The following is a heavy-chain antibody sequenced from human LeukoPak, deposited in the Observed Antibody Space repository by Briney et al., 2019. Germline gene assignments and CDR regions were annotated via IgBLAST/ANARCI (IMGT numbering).Heavy chain of an antibody. D-gene: IGHD1-7*01. J-gene: IGHJ4*02. CDR3: AKTNWNYVGSTRRIDY. CDR1: GFTFSSDG. CDR2: ISYDGSNK. Sequence: GGSLRLSCAASGFTFSSDGMHWGRQAPGKGGEWGAVISYDGSNKYYADSVKGRVTISRDNSKNTLYLQMNSLRAEDTAVYYCAKTNWNYVGSTRRIDYWGQGTLVTVSS. V-gene: IGHV3-30*18.